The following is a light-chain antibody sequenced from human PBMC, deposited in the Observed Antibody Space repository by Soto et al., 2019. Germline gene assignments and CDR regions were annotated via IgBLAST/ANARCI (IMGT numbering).Light chain of an antibody. CDR2: DAS. Sequence: DIQMTQSPSTLSASVGDRVTITCRASQSISSWLAWYQQKPGKAPKLLIYDASSLESGVPSRFSGSGSGTEFTLTISSLQPDDFAAYYCQQYGSLITFGQGTRLEIK. CDR1: QSISSW. CDR3: QQYGSLIT. J-gene: IGKJ5*01. V-gene: IGKV1-5*01.